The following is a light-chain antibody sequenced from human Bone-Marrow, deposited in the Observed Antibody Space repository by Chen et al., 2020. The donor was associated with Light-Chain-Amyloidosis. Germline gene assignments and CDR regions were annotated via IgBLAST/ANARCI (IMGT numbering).Light chain of an antibody. CDR2: RDT. V-gene: IGLV3-25*03. J-gene: IGLJ2*01. CDR1: DLPTKY. Sequence: SYELTPPPSVSVSPGQTARITCSGDDLPTKYAYWYQQKPGQAPVLVIHRDTERPSGISERFSGSSSGTTATLTISRGQAEDEADYHCQSADSSGTYEVIFGGGTTLTVL. CDR3: QSADSSGTYEVI.